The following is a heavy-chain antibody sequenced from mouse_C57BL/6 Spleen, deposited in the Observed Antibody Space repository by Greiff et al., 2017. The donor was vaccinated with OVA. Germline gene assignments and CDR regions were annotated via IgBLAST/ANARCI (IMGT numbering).Heavy chain of an antibody. CDR3: TRDRLYDGSNWYFDV. V-gene: IGHV5-9-1*02. J-gene: IGHJ1*03. D-gene: IGHD2-3*01. Sequence: EVKLMESGEGLVKPGGSLKLSCAASGFTFSSYAMSWVRQTPEKRLEWVAYISSGGDYIYYADTVKGRFTISRDNARNTLYLQMSSLKSEDTAMYYCTRDRLYDGSNWYFDVWGTGTTVTVSS. CDR1: GFTFSSYA. CDR2: ISSGGDYI.